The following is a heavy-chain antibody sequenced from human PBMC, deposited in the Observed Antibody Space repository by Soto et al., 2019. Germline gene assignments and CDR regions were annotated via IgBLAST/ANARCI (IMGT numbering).Heavy chain of an antibody. J-gene: IGHJ4*02. CDR3: AREYTYGSNFFDC. CDR2: ISHSGST. CDR1: GGSISSSAYY. Sequence: QVQLQESGPGLVKPSQTLSLTCTVSGGSISSSAYYWSWIRQHPGKGLEWIGYISHSGSTYYNPSLKSRVIISVDTSRNQFSLSLTSGTAGDTAVYYCAREYTYGSNFFDCWGQGALVTVSS. D-gene: IGHD5-18*01. V-gene: IGHV4-31*03.